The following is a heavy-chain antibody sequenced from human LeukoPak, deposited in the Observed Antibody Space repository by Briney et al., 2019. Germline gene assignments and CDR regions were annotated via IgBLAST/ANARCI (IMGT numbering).Heavy chain of an antibody. CDR3: ARGSINYYDSSGYFDY. CDR2: INPNSGGT. D-gene: IGHD3-22*01. Sequence: ASVKVSCKASGYTFTGYYMHWVRQAPGQGLEWMGRINPNSGGTNYAQKFQGRVTMTRDTSISTAYMELSRLRSDDTAVYYCARGSINYYDSSGYFDYWGQGTLVTVSS. CDR1: GYTFTGYY. V-gene: IGHV1-2*06. J-gene: IGHJ4*02.